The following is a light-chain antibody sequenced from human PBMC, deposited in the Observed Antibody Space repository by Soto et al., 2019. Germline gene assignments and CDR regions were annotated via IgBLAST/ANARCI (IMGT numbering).Light chain of an antibody. CDR1: QSVSNN. Sequence: EIVMTQSPATLSVSPGERATLSCRASQSVSNNLAWYQQKPGQAPRLLIYGASTRATGIPARFSGSGSGTDFTITISSLQSEDFAVYYCQQYNNWPPWTFGQGTKVEIK. V-gene: IGKV3D-15*01. J-gene: IGKJ1*01. CDR2: GAS. CDR3: QQYNNWPPWT.